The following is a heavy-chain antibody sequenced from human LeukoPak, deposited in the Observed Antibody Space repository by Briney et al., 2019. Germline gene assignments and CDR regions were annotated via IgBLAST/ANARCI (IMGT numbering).Heavy chain of an antibody. D-gene: IGHD3-10*01. CDR3: ARDEGVYFDY. V-gene: IGHV3-30-3*01. Sequence: GGSLRLSCAASGFTFSSYAMHGVRQAPGKGLEWVAVISYDGSNKYYADSVKGRFTISRDNSKNTLYLQMNSLRAEDTAVYYCARDEGVYFDYWGQGTLVTVSS. J-gene: IGHJ4*02. CDR2: ISYDGSNK. CDR1: GFTFSSYA.